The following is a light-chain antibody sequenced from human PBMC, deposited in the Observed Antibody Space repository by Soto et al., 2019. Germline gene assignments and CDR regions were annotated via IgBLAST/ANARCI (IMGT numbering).Light chain of an antibody. Sequence: DIQMTQSPSTLSASVGDRVTITCRASQSISSWLAWYQQKPGKAPKLLIYKASSLESGVPSRFSGSGSGTEFTLTISSLQPDDFATYYCQQFGVTFGQGTKLEIK. CDR3: QQFGVT. J-gene: IGKJ2*01. CDR2: KAS. CDR1: QSISSW. V-gene: IGKV1-5*03.